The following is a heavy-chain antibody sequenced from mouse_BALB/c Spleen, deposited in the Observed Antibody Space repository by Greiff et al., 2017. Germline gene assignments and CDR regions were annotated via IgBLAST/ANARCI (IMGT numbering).Heavy chain of an antibody. Sequence: EVQLHQSGTVLARPGASVKMSCKASGYSFTSYWMHWVKQRPGQGLEWIGAIYPGNSDTSYNQKFKGKAKLTAVTSASTAYMELSSLTNDDSAVYYCTRRSSGHFDYWGQGTTLTVSS. D-gene: IGHD3-1*01. CDR2: IYPGNSDT. J-gene: IGHJ2*01. V-gene: IGHV1-5*01. CDR3: TRRSSGHFDY. CDR1: GYSFTSYW.